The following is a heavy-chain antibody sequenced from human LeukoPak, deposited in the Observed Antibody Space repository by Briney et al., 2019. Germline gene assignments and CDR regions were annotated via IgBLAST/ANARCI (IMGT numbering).Heavy chain of an antibody. CDR3: ARYGSGISHFDY. Sequence: KSSETLSLTCTVSGGSISSYYWSWIRQPPGKGLEWIGYIYHSGSTNYNPSLKSRVTISVDTSKNQFSLKLSSVTAADTAVYYCARYGSGISHFDYWGQGTLVTASS. CDR1: GGSISSYY. V-gene: IGHV4-59*01. CDR2: IYHSGST. D-gene: IGHD3-10*01. J-gene: IGHJ4*02.